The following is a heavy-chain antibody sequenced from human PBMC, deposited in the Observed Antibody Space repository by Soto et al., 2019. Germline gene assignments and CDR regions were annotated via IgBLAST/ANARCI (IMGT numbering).Heavy chain of an antibody. CDR1: GYTFTSYA. J-gene: IGHJ6*02. D-gene: IGHD3-10*01. V-gene: IGHV1-3*01. CDR3: ARDRHVLLWFGASKPLDMDV. Sequence: ASVKGSCKASGYTFTSYAMHWVRQAPGQRLEWMGWINAGNGNTKYSQKFQGRVTITRDTSASTAYMELSSLRSEDTAVYYCARDRHVLLWFGASKPLDMDVLGHAPTVTVP. CDR2: INAGNGNT.